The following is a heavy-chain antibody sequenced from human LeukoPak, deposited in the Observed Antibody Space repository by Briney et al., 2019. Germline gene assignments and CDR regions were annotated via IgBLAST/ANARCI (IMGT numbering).Heavy chain of an antibody. CDR3: ARTREPWLRGNWFDP. D-gene: IGHD5-18*01. CDR2: IYYSGST. CDR1: GGSISSGGYY. V-gene: IGHV4-31*03. Sequence: PSQTLSLTCTVSGGSISSGGYYWSWIRQHPGKGLEWIGYIYYSGSTYYNPSLKSRVIISVDTSKNQFSLKLSSVTAADTAVYYCARTREPWLRGNWFDPWGQGTLVTVSS. J-gene: IGHJ5*02.